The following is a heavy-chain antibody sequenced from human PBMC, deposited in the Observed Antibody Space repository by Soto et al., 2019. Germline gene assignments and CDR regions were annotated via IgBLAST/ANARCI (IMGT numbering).Heavy chain of an antibody. CDR2: INHSGST. CDR1: GGSFSGYY. D-gene: IGHD2-2*03. CDR3: ARRIAVDIVVVPAAMSLYFDY. Sequence: SETLSLTCAVYGGSFSGYYWSWIRQPPGKGLEWIGEINHSGSTNYNPSLKSRVTISVDTSKNQFSLKLSSVTAADTAVYYCARRIAVDIVVVPAAMSLYFDYWGQGTLVTVSS. V-gene: IGHV4-34*01. J-gene: IGHJ4*02.